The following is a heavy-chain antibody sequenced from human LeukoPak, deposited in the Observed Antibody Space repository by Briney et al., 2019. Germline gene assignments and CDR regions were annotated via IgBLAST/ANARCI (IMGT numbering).Heavy chain of an antibody. J-gene: IGHJ5*01. D-gene: IGHD3-10*01. V-gene: IGHV4-39*02. CDR3: ARRVGFYGSGSLNYFDP. CDR1: GGSIGSSSYY. Sequence: SETLSLTCTVSGGSIGSSSYYWGWIRQPPGKGLEWIGSIFRTGSTYYTASLKSRVSISVDTSKNHFVLNLTSVTAADTAVYFCARRVGFYGSGSLNYFDPWGQGILVSVSS. CDR2: IFRTGST.